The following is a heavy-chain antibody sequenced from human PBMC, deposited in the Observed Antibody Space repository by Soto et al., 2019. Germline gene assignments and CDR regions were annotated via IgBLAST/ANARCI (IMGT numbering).Heavy chain of an antibody. J-gene: IGHJ4*02. CDR3: ARTYYYVSGSYYMDY. V-gene: IGHV5-51*01. Sequence: PGESLKISCKGSGYSFTSYWVGWVRQMPGKGLEWMGIIYPGDSDTRYSPSFQGQVTISADESISTAYLQWSSLKASDTAMYYCARTYYYVSGSYYMDYWGQGTLVTVSS. CDR2: IYPGDSDT. D-gene: IGHD3-10*01. CDR1: GYSFTSYW.